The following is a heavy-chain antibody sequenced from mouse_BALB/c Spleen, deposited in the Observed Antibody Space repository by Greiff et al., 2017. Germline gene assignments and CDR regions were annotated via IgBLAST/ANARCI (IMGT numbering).Heavy chain of an antibody. J-gene: IGHJ4*01. CDR2: IDPYYGGT. CDR3: ARLGYYYGSSYDYYAMDY. Sequence: EVQLQQSGPELEKPGASVKISCKASGYSFTGYNMNWVKQSNGKSLEWIGNIDPYYGGTSYNQKFKGKATLTVDKSSSTAYMQLKSLTSEDSAVYYCARLGYYYGSSYDYYAMDYWGQGTSVTVSS. D-gene: IGHD1-1*01. CDR1: GYSFTGYN. V-gene: IGHV1-39*01.